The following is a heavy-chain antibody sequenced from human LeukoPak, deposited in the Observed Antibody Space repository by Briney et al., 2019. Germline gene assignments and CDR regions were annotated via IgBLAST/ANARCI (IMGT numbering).Heavy chain of an antibody. CDR1: GGSFSGYY. D-gene: IGHD6-13*01. CDR3: ARVAAGIGFFQH. CDR2: INHSGST. Sequence: SETLSLTFAVYGGSFSGYYWSWIRQPPGKGLEWIGEINHSGSTYYNPSLKSRVTISVDTSKNQLSLKLSSVTAADTAVYYCARVAAGIGFFQHWGQGTLVTVSS. J-gene: IGHJ1*01. V-gene: IGHV4-34*01.